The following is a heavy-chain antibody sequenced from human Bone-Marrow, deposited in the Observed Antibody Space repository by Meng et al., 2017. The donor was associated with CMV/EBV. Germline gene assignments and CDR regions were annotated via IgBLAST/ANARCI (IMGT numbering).Heavy chain of an antibody. CDR3: ARKGYCTRSTCHNFYGMDV. CDR2: IRHDGSNK. D-gene: IGHD2-8*01. V-gene: IGHV3-33*03. Sequence: GESLKISCAASGFTFSSYGMHWVRQAPGKGLEWVAVIRHDGSNKYYADSVKGRFAISRDNAQNSLHLQINSLRAEDTALYYCARKGYCTRSTCHNFYGMDVWGQGTAVTVSS. CDR1: GFTFSSYG. J-gene: IGHJ6*02.